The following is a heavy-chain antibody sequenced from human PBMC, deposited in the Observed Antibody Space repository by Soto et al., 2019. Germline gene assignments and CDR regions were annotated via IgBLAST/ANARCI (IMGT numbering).Heavy chain of an antibody. CDR1: GFTFRSHS. V-gene: IGHV3-30*01. Sequence: GGSLRLSCVGSGFTFRSHSFHWVRQAPGRGLEWVALVSYVGDNKYYAESVKGRFTISRDNLKNTVYLQMDSLTADDTALYYCARDGGKSGYYDGFDIWGQGTVVTVSS. CDR2: VSYVGDNK. J-gene: IGHJ3*02. CDR3: ARDGGKSGYYDGFDI. D-gene: IGHD3-22*01.